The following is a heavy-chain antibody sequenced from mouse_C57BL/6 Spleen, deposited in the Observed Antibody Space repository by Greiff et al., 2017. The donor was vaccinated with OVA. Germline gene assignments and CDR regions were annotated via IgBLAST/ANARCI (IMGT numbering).Heavy chain of an antibody. V-gene: IGHV5-9-1*02. D-gene: IGHD1-1*01. CDR3: TRDGDYGSSPFAY. CDR1: GFTFSSYA. Sequence: DVHLVESGEGLVKPGGSLKLSCAASGFTFSSYAMSWVRQTPEKRLEWVAYISSGGDYIYSADTVKGRFPISRDNARNTLYLQMSSLKSEDTAMYYCTRDGDYGSSPFAYWGQGTLVTVSA. CDR2: ISSGGDYI. J-gene: IGHJ3*01.